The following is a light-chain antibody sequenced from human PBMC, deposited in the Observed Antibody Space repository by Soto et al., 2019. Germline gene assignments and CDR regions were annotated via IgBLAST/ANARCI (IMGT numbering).Light chain of an antibody. CDR1: QSVGNK. J-gene: IGKJ5*01. CDR3: QQHNQWPIT. CDR2: DIS. Sequence: EIVMTQSTATLSVSPGEISTLSCRASQSVGNKVAWYQHKPGQTPRLIIYDISTRAAGVPARFSGSGYGTDFTLTISSLQSEDSAVYYCQQHNQWPITFGQGTRLEIK. V-gene: IGKV3-15*01.